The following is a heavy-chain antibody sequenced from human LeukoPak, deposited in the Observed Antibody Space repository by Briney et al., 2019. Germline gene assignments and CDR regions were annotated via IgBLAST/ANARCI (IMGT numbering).Heavy chain of an antibody. CDR3: ARHAYGGLNYYGLDV. Sequence: SETLSLTCTVSGGSISSYYWSWLRQPPGKGLEWIGYIYYSGSTNYNPSLKRRVTISVDTSKNQFSLKLSSVTAADTAVYYCARHAYGGLNYYGLDVWGQGTTVTVSS. V-gene: IGHV4-59*08. CDR2: IYYSGST. CDR1: GGSISSYY. J-gene: IGHJ6*02. D-gene: IGHD2-21*01.